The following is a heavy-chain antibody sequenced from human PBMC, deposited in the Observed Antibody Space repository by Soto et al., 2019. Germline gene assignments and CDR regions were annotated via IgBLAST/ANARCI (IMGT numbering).Heavy chain of an antibody. D-gene: IGHD4-17*01. J-gene: IGHJ4*02. Sequence: QVQLQESGPGLVKPSQTLSLTYTVSGGSISSGGYYWSWIRQHPGKGLEWIGYIYYSGSTYYNPSLKSRVTIPVDTSKNQFSLKLSSVTAADTAVYYCARGRKTTVDYFDYWGQGTLVTVSS. CDR2: IYYSGST. CDR1: GGSISSGGYY. V-gene: IGHV4-31*03. CDR3: ARGRKTTVDYFDY.